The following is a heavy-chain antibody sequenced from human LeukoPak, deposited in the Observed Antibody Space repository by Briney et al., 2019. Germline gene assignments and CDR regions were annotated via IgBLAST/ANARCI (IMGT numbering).Heavy chain of an antibody. J-gene: IGHJ4*02. CDR1: GFTFSSYA. Sequence: GGSLRLSCAASGFTFSSYAMHWVRQAPGKGLEWVAFLRYDGSNEYYADSVRGRFTISRDNSKNMLYLQMNSLRAEDTAVYYCTKDRGQRLAGANTFFDYWGQGILVTVSS. CDR3: TKDRGQRLAGANTFFDY. V-gene: IGHV3-30*02. D-gene: IGHD1-26*01. CDR2: LRYDGSNE.